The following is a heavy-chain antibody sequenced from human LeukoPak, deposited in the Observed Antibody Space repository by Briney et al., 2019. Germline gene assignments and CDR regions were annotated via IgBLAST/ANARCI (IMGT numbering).Heavy chain of an antibody. D-gene: IGHD1-7*01. CDR3: ARSGLELRSNWFDP. V-gene: IGHV3-11*04. CDR2: ISSSGSTI. CDR1: GFTFSDYY. J-gene: IGHJ5*02. Sequence: GGSLRLSCAASGFTFSDYYMSWIRQAPGKGLEWVSYISSSGSTIYYADSVKGRFTISRGNAKNSLYLQMNSLRAEDTAVYYCARSGLELRSNWFDPWGQGTLVTVSS.